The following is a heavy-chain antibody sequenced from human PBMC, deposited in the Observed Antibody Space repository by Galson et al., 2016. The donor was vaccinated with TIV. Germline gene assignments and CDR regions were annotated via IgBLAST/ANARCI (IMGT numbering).Heavy chain of an antibody. J-gene: IGHJ4*02. Sequence: SVKVSCKASGGTFISYTPSWMRQAPGQGLEWMGRIIPVLGMTNYAQKFQGRVTITADRFTGTAYLELSSLKPGDTAVYYCARADSVDISSTEYWGQGTLVTVSS. CDR3: ARADSVDISSTEY. CDR2: IIPVLGMT. D-gene: IGHD3-9*01. CDR1: GGTFISYT. V-gene: IGHV1-69*02.